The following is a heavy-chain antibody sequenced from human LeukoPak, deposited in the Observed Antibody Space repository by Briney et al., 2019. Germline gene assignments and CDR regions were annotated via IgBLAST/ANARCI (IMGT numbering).Heavy chain of an antibody. Sequence: SETLSLTCTVSGGSISSSSYYWGWIRQPPGKGLEWIGSIYYSGSTYYNPSLKSRVTISVDTSKNQFSLKLSSVTAADTAVYYCAAGYSGYDNPFFYWGQETLVTVSS. CDR1: GGSISSSSYY. CDR2: IYYSGST. D-gene: IGHD5-12*01. CDR3: AAGYSGYDNPFFY. V-gene: IGHV4-39*01. J-gene: IGHJ4*02.